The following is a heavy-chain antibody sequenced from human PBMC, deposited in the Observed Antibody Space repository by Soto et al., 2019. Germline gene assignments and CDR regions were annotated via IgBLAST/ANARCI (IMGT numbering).Heavy chain of an antibody. CDR1: GYTFTSYD. CDR3: AKGLDIVATIRYYYYCMNV. V-gene: IGHV1-8*01. J-gene: IGHJ6*03. CDR2: MNPNSGNT. Sequence: ASVKVSCKASGYTFTSYDINWVRQATGQGLEWMGWMNPNSGNTGYAQKFQGRVTMTRNTSISTAYMELSSLRSEDTAVYYCAKGLDIVATIRYYYYCMNVWGKGTTVTVPS. D-gene: IGHD5-12*01.